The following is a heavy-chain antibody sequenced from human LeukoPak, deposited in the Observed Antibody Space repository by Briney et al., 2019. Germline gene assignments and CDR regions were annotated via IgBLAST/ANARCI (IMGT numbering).Heavy chain of an antibody. J-gene: IGHJ4*02. CDR2: INHSGST. CDR3: ARHFRERELTK. V-gene: IGHV4-39*01. D-gene: IGHD1-26*01. Sequence: SETLSLTCTVSGGSISSSSYYWGWIRQPPGKGLEWIGEINHSGSTNYNPSLKSRVTISVDTSKNQFSLKLSSVTAADTAVYYCARHFRERELTKWGQGTLVTVSS. CDR1: GGSISSSSYY.